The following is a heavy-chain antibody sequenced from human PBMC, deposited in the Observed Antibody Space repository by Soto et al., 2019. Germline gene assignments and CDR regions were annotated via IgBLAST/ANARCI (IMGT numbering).Heavy chain of an antibody. D-gene: IGHD1-26*01. V-gene: IGHV3-9*01. CDR2: ITWNSASI. J-gene: IGHJ4*02. Sequence: VQLVESGGGLVQPGRSLGLSCAASGFTFGDSVMFWVRQAPGKGLEWVSGITWNSASIDYADSVKGRFTISRDNAKNSLHLQMNSLRPEDTALYYCARGTGSYSGSIDYWGQGTLVTVSS. CDR1: GFTFGDSV. CDR3: ARGTGSYSGSIDY.